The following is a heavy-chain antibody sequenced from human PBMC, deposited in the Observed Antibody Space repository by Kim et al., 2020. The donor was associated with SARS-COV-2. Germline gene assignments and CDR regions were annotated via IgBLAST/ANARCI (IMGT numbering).Heavy chain of an antibody. CDR2: IFYSGSA. V-gene: IGHV4-31*03. CDR3: AREYGADSRFFDY. Sequence: SETLSLTCTVSGGSISSGGHYWNWIRQHPGKGLEWVGYIFYSGSASYNPSLRSRLTISVDTSKNQFSLRLSSVTAADTAVYYCAREYGADSRFFDYWGQGTLVTVSS. CDR1: GGSISSGGHY. J-gene: IGHJ4*02. D-gene: IGHD2-21*02.